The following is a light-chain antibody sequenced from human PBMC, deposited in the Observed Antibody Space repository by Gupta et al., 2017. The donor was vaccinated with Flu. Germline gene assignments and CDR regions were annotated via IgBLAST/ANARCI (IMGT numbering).Light chain of an antibody. V-gene: IGKV1-17*01. Sequence: DIQMTQSPSSLSASVGDRVTITCRASQDISRNLGCYQHKPGKAPKRLIYAAASLHSVVPSRISGRGSGTHFPLSISSQPPEVFATYYCLQYDGSPRTFGQGTKVEIK. CDR2: AAA. CDR3: LQYDGSPRT. J-gene: IGKJ1*01. CDR1: QDISRN.